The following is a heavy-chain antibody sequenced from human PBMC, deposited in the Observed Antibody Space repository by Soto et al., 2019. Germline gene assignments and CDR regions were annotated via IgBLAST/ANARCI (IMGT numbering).Heavy chain of an antibody. D-gene: IGHD3-22*01. CDR3: ARADYYDSSGFYYDR. V-gene: IGHV1-46*01. CDR1: GYIFTNHY. J-gene: IGHJ5*02. Sequence: QVQLVQSGAEVKKPGASVKVSCKASGYIFTNHYIHWVRQAPGQGLAWMGIINPSGGSTNYLQKFQGRITMTRDTSTSTVYMDLSSLRSEDTAVYFCARADYYDSSGFYYDRLGQGTLVTVSS. CDR2: INPSGGST.